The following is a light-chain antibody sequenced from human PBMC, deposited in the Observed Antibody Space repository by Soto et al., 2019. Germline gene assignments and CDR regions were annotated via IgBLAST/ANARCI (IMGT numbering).Light chain of an antibody. CDR3: QSYDNSLSTLNYV. J-gene: IGLJ1*01. V-gene: IGLV1-40*01. CDR2: ANT. Sequence: GTAPKLLIYANTKRPSGVPDRFSGSKSGTSASLVITGLQAEDEADYFCQSYDNSLSTLNYVFGTGTKVTVL.